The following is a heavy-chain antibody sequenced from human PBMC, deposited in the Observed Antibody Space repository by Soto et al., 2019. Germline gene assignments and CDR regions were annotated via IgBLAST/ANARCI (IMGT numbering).Heavy chain of an antibody. D-gene: IGHD6-13*01. CDR3: ARLSQEQLPYFDY. CDR1: GGSISSYY. V-gene: IGHV4-59*01. Sequence: PSETLSLTCTVSGGSISSYYWNWIRQPPGKGLEWIGYIYYSGSTNYNPSLKSRVTISVDTSKNQFSLKLSSVTAADRAVYYCARLSQEQLPYFDYWGQGTLVTVSS. J-gene: IGHJ4*02. CDR2: IYYSGST.